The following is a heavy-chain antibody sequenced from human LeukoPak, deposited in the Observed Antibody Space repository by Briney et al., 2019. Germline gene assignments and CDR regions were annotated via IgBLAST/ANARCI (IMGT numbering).Heavy chain of an antibody. CDR3: ARGYSSGKGNAFDI. D-gene: IGHD6-19*01. CDR2: IYSGDST. Sequence: GGSLRLSCAASGFTVSSNYMSWVRQAPGKGLEWVSVIYSGDSTYYADSVEGRFTISRDNSKNTLYLQMNSLRAEDTAVYYCARGYSSGKGNAFDIWGQGTMVTVSS. CDR1: GFTVSSNY. J-gene: IGHJ3*02. V-gene: IGHV3-53*01.